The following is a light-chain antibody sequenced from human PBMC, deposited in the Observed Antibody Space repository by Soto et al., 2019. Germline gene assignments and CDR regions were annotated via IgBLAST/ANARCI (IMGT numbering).Light chain of an antibody. J-gene: IGKJ1*01. CDR1: QTVAKNY. CDR2: GAS. Sequence: EIVLTQSRGTLSLSPGERATLSCRASQTVAKNYLAWYQQEAGQAPRLLIHGASNRATGIPDRFSGSGSGTDFTLTISRLEPEDFAVYYCHQYATAPQTFGQGTKVEIK. CDR3: HQYATAPQT. V-gene: IGKV3-20*01.